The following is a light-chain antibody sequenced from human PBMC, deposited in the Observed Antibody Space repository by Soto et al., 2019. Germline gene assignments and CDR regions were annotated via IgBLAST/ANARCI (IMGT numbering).Light chain of an antibody. CDR1: NSDVGSYNL. J-gene: IGLJ1*01. CDR2: EVT. V-gene: IGLV2-23*02. CDR3: CSFAGSFYA. Sequence: QSALTQPASVSGSPRQSITISCTGTNSDVGSYNLVSWFQQHPGKAPKLVIYEVTKRPSGVSDRFSGSKSGNTASLTISGLQAEDEADYYCCSFAGSFYAFGTGTKVTVL.